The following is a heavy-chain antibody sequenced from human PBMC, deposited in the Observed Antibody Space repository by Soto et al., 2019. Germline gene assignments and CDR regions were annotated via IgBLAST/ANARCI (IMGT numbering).Heavy chain of an antibody. J-gene: IGHJ4*02. D-gene: IGHD3-10*01. Sequence: QITLKESGPTLVKPTQTLTLTCTFSGFSLSTSGVGVGWIRQPPGKALEWLALIYWDDDKRYSPSLKSRLTTTKDTSKHQVVLTMTNMDPVDTATYYCAHSRTAMVRGGIMDYHDYWGQGTLVTVSS. V-gene: IGHV2-5*02. CDR2: IYWDDDK. CDR1: GFSLSTSGVG. CDR3: AHSRTAMVRGGIMDYHDY.